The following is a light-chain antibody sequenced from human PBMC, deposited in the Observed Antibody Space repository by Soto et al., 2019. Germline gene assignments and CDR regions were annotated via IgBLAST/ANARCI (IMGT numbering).Light chain of an antibody. J-gene: IGLJ2*01. CDR3: QSYDSSLSVV. CDR2: GNS. Sequence: QAVVTQPPSVSGAPGQRVTISCTGSSSNIGAGYDVHWYQQLPGTAPKLLIYGNSNRPSGVPDRFSASKSGTSVSLAITGLQADYEADYYCQSYDSSLSVVFGGVTKLTVL. V-gene: IGLV1-40*01. CDR1: SSNIGAGYD.